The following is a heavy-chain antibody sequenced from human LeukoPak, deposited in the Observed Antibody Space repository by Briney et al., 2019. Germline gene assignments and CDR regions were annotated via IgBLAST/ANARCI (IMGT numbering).Heavy chain of an antibody. V-gene: IGHV3-23*01. D-gene: IGHD1-26*01. CDR1: GFNFISYG. CDR3: VRDKYDRNRSPSDI. CDR2: ISGSGTRT. Sequence: GGSLRLSCEVSGFNFISYGMSWVRQAPGKGLEWVSLISGSGTRTNYAGSVKGRFTISRDNSKNTVYLQMDSLGAEDTAVYYCVRDKYDRNRSPSDIWGQGTKVTVSS. J-gene: IGHJ3*02.